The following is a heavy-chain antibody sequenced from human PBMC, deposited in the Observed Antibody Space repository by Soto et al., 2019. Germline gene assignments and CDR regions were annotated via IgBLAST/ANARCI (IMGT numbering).Heavy chain of an antibody. CDR3: VKGRGSYEVKFGMDV. Sequence: GGSLRRSCAASGFTFDDFAMHWVRQAPGKGLEWVSGVDWNSGSTAYADSVKGRFTISRDNARNSLYLQMNSLRAEDTALYYCVKGRGSYEVKFGMDVWGQGTTVPVSS. CDR1: GFTFDDFA. V-gene: IGHV3-9*01. CDR2: VDWNSGST. J-gene: IGHJ6*02. D-gene: IGHD6-25*01.